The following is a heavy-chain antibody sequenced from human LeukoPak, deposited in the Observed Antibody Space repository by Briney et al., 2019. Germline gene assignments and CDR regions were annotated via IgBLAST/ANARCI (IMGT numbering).Heavy chain of an antibody. CDR3: TRAQAGVIDY. D-gene: IGHD6-13*01. V-gene: IGHV7-4-1*02. CDR1: GYIFINYA. Sequence: ASVKVSCKASGYIFINYAMNWVRQAPGQGLEWMGWINTNTGTPTYAQCFTERFVFSLDTSVRTAYLQMSSLKTEDTAIYYCTRAQAGVIDYWGKGTLVTVSS. CDR2: INTNTGTP. J-gene: IGHJ4*02.